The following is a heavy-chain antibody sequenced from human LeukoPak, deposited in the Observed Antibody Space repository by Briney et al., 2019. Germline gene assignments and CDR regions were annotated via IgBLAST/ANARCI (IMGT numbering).Heavy chain of an antibody. D-gene: IGHD3-10*01. V-gene: IGHV4-4*07. CDR2: IYTSGST. CDR1: GGSISSYY. J-gene: IGHJ4*02. Sequence: SETLSLTCTVSGGSISSYYWSWIRQPAGKGLEWIGRIYTSGSTNYNPSLKSRVTMSVDTSKNQFSLKLSSVTAADTAVYYCAREVGYYGSGSYPFDYRGQGTLVTVSS. CDR3: AREVGYYGSGSYPFDY.